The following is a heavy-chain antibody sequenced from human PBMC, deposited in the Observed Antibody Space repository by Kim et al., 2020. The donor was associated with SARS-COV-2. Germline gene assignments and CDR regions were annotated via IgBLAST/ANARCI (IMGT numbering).Heavy chain of an antibody. Sequence: TSYAQKFQGRVTMTRDTSTSTVYMELSSMRSEDTAVYYCASGGRDYDFSYWGKGTTVTVSS. D-gene: IGHD3-3*01. CDR3: ASGGRDYDFSY. CDR2: T. J-gene: IGHJ6*04. V-gene: IGHV1-46*01.